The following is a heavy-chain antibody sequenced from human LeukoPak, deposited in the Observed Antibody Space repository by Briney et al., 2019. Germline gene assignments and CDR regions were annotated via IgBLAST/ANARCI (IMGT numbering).Heavy chain of an antibody. CDR3: ARAVAYCSSTSCYTRERFVDV. CDR1: GGSISSSSYY. V-gene: IGHV4-39*07. CDR2: IYYSGST. D-gene: IGHD2-2*02. Sequence: SETLSLTCTVSGGSISSSSYYWGWIRQPPGKGLEWIGSIYYSGSTYYNPSLKSRVTISVDTSKNQFSLKLSSVTAADTAVYYCARAVAYCSSTSCYTRERFVDVWGKGTTVTVSS. J-gene: IGHJ6*04.